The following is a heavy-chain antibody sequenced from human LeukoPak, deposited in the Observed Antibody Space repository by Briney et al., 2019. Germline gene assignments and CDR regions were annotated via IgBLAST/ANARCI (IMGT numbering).Heavy chain of an antibody. CDR2: INPNSGGT. Sequence: GASVKVSCKASGYTFTGYYMHWVRQAPGQGLEWMGWINPNSGGTNYAQKFQGRVTMTRDTSISTAYMELSRLRSDDAAVYHCAREMERGYDWFDYWGQGTLVTVSS. D-gene: IGHD5-12*01. J-gene: IGHJ4*02. CDR1: GYTFTGYY. CDR3: AREMERGYDWFDY. V-gene: IGHV1-2*02.